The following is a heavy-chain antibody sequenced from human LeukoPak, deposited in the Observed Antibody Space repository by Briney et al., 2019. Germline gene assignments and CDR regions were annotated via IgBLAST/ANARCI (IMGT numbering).Heavy chain of an antibody. Sequence: SETLSLTCTVSGGSISSSSYYWGWIRQPPGKGLEWIGSIYYSGSTYYNPSLKSRVTISVDKSKNQFSLKLSSVTAADTAVYYCARVGPGYDFWSGYPYLDYWGQGTLVTVSS. J-gene: IGHJ4*02. V-gene: IGHV4-39*07. CDR1: GGSISSSSYY. CDR2: IYYSGST. CDR3: ARVGPGYDFWSGYPYLDY. D-gene: IGHD3-3*01.